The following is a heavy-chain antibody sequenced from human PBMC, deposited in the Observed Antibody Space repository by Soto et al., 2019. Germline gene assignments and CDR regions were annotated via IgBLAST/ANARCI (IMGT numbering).Heavy chain of an antibody. CDR1: GFTFSNSA. Sequence: EVQLVESGGGLVQPGGSLKLSCAASGFTFSNSAIHWVRQASGKGLEWVGRIRNKAYSNATAYAESVNGRFTISRDDSKNTAYLQMKSLKTEDTDVYYCIRHFATYDAPALDYWGQGTLVTVSS. CDR3: IRHFATYDAPALDY. V-gene: IGHV3-73*02. CDR2: IRNKAYSNAT. J-gene: IGHJ4*02. D-gene: IGHD3-22*01.